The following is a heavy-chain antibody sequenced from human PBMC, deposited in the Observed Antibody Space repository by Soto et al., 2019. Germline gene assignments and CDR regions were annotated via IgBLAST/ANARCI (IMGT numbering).Heavy chain of an antibody. CDR2: ISFSGAT. Sequence: SEPMSVTCTVSGVSITSYFWRWIRQTQGKGLDWIGSISFSGATYSNPSLKGRAALSVDTSENHLSLTLNSVTSADTAVYFCARDRIDGYMRYFEFLVQGNQVIVSS. CDR1: GVSITSYF. CDR3: ARDRIDGYMRYFEF. V-gene: IGHV4-59*01. D-gene: IGHD5-12*01. J-gene: IGHJ4*02.